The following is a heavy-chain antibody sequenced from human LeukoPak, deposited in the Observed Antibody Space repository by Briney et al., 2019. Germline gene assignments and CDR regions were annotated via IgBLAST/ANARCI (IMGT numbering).Heavy chain of an antibody. Sequence: GESLKISCGGSGYTFRSYWIGWVRQMPGKDLEWMGMIYPDDSDTRYSPSFQGQVTFSADLSLNTAYLQWISLEASDTAIYYCTRQSQACSTGSCYVVSWGQGTLVAVSS. D-gene: IGHD2-15*01. CDR1: GYTFRSYW. J-gene: IGHJ5*01. CDR2: IYPDDSDT. V-gene: IGHV5-51*01. CDR3: TRQSQACSTGSCYVVS.